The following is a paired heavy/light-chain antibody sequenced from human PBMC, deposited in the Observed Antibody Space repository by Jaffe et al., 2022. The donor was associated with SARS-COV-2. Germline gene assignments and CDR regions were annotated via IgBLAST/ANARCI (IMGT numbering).Heavy chain of an antibody. CDR2: LSYDESSR. CDR3: AREPDCSITSCYQYFRH. Sequence: QVQLVESGGGVVQPGRSLRLSCAASGFTFSSYAMHWVRQAPGKGLEWVAVLSYDESSRYYADSVKGRFTISRDNSKSTLYLQMNSLRAEDTAVYYCAREPDCSITSCYQYFRHWGQGTLVTVSS. V-gene: IGHV3-30*04. CDR1: GFTFSSYA. J-gene: IGHJ1*01. D-gene: IGHD2-2*01.
Light chain of an antibody. CDR1: QSVLYSSNNKNY. Sequence: DIVMTQSPDSLAVSLGERATINCKSSQSVLYSSNNKNYLAWYQQKPGQPPKLLIYWASTRESGVPDRFSGSGSGTDFTLTISSLQAEDVAVYYCQQYYGTPRTFGQGTKVEIK. J-gene: IGKJ1*01. CDR2: WAS. CDR3: QQYYGTPRT. V-gene: IGKV4-1*01.